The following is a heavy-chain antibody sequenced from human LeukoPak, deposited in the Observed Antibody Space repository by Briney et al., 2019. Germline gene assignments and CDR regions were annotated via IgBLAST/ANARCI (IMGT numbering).Heavy chain of an antibody. CDR2: SNHSGST. D-gene: IGHD3-10*01. Sequence: SETLSLTCGVYGRSFSGYYWSWIRQPPGKGLEWIGESNHSGSTNYNPSLKSRVTISVDTSKNQFSLKLSSVTAADTAVYYCARGRYYYYGSGSYWWYYGMDVWGQGTTVTVSS. V-gene: IGHV4-34*01. J-gene: IGHJ6*02. CDR3: ARGRYYYYGSGSYWWYYGMDV. CDR1: GRSFSGYY.